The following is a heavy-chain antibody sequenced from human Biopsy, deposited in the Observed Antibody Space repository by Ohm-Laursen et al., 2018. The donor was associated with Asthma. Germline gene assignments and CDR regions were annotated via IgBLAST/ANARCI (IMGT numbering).Heavy chain of an antibody. CDR3: TRHNDY. V-gene: IGHV2-70*04. CDR2: IDWEEDK. CDR1: GFSLSSSGVT. Sequence: TQTVTLTCSFSGFSLSSSGVTVNWIRQPPGKALEWLARIDWEEDKFYSTSLRTRLTISKGSSEDQVVLTMTNMGPVDTATYYCTRHNDYWGPGILVTVSS. J-gene: IGHJ4*02. D-gene: IGHD1-14*01.